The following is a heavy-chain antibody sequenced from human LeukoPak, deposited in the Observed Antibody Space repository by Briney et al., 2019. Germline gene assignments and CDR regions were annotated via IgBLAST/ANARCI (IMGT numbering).Heavy chain of an antibody. Sequence: GGSLRLSCAASGFTFSTYWMSWVRQAPGKGLEWAANIKQDGSEKYYVDSVKGRFTISRDNAKNSLYLQINSLRAEDTAVYYCAKDLVTGSLDYWGQGTMVTVSS. CDR3: AKDLVTGSLDY. CDR2: IKQDGSEK. V-gene: IGHV3-7*03. D-gene: IGHD3-10*01. J-gene: IGHJ4*02. CDR1: GFTFSTYW.